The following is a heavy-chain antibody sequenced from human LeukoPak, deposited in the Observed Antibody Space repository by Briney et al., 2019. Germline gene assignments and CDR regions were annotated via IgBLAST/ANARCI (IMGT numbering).Heavy chain of an antibody. CDR1: GGSISSYY. CDR2: IYYSGST. J-gene: IGHJ4*02. D-gene: IGHD6-13*01. CDR3: ATADSSSCYFDH. V-gene: IGHV4-59*01. Sequence: SETLSLTCTVSGGSISSYYWSWIRQPPGKGLEWIGYIYYSGSTNYNPSLKSRVTISVDTSKNQFSLKLSSVTAADTSVYYCATADSSSCYFDHWGQGTLVTVSS.